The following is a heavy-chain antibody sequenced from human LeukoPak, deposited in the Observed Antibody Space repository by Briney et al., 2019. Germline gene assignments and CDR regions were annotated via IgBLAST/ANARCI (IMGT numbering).Heavy chain of an antibody. CDR3: ARVLRFLEWSPGGYYYMDV. J-gene: IGHJ6*03. Sequence: GGSLRLSCAASGFTFSNYAMSWVRQAPGKGLEWVSAISGSGTSTYYADSVKGRFTISRDNSKNTLYLQMNSLRAEDTAVYYCARVLRFLEWSPGGYYYMDVWGKGTTVTVSS. CDR2: ISGSGTST. V-gene: IGHV3-23*01. CDR1: GFTFSNYA. D-gene: IGHD3-3*01.